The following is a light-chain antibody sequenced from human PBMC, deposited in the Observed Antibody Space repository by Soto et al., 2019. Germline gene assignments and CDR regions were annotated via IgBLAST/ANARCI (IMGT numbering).Light chain of an antibody. CDR1: QSVSSNY. V-gene: IGKV3-20*01. CDR2: GAS. Sequence: ESVLTQSPGTLSLSPGERATLSCRASQSVSSNYLAWYQQKPGQAPRLLIYGASTRATGIPDRSSGSGSGTDFTLTISRLEPEDSAVYYCQQYGSSPTWTFGHGTKVEIK. CDR3: QQYGSSPTWT. J-gene: IGKJ1*01.